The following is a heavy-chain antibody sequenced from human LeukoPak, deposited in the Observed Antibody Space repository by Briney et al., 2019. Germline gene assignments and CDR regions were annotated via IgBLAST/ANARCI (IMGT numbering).Heavy chain of an antibody. J-gene: IGHJ4*02. CDR2: INHSGTT. CDR1: GASFSNYY. V-gene: IGHV4-34*01. CDR3: AKSGGYGLIDY. Sequence: PSETLSLTCAVFGASFSNYYWAWIRQPPGKGLEWIGEINHSGTTNYNPSLKSRVTISMDTSKNQFSLKMTSVTAADTAIYYCAKSGGYGLIDYWGQGTLVTVSS. D-gene: IGHD1-26*01.